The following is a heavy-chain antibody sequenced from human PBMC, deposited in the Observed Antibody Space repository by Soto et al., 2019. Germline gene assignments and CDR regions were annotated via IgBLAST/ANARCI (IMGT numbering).Heavy chain of an antibody. J-gene: IGHJ5*02. CDR1: GYPFTSYG. Sequence: GGSVKVYFKAYGYPFTSYGISLVRQAPGQGLEWMGWISAYNGNTNYAQKLQGRVTMTTDTSTGTAYMELRSLRSYDTAVYYCARDGGPSYDSSPWGQGTMVTVSS. CDR3: ARDGGPSYDSSP. V-gene: IGHV1-18*04. D-gene: IGHD3-22*01. CDR2: ISAYNGNT.